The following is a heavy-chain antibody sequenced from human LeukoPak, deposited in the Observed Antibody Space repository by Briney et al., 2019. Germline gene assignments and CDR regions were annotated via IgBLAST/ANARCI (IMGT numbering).Heavy chain of an antibody. J-gene: IGHJ5*02. CDR2: IIPIFGTA. Sequence: SVKVSCKASGGTFSSYAISWVRQAPGQGLEWMGGIIPIFGTANYAQKFQGRVTITADESTSTAYMELSSLRSEDTAVYYCARGPTMVRGVIITAWFDPWGQGTLVTVSS. CDR1: GGTFSSYA. CDR3: ARGPTMVRGVIITAWFDP. V-gene: IGHV1-69*13. D-gene: IGHD3-10*01.